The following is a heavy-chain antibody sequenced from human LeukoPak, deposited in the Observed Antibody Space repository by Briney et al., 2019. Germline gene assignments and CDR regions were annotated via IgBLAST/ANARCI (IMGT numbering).Heavy chain of an antibody. CDR1: GFTFSSYW. CDR3: ARDPGGGGAKGHNWFDP. V-gene: IGHV3-74*01. D-gene: IGHD2-21*01. CDR2: IKSDGSST. J-gene: IGHJ5*02. Sequence: GGSLRLSCAASGFTFSSYWMHWVRQAPGKGLVWVSRIKSDGSSTSYADSAKRRFTISRDNAKNTLYLQMNSPRAEDTAVYYCARDPGGGGAKGHNWFDPWGQGTLVTVSS.